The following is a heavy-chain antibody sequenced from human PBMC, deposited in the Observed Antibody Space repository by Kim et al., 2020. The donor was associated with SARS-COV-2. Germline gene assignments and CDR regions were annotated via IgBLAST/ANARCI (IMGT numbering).Heavy chain of an antibody. CDR3: VRGVWVGSELDY. Sequence: DYVKGRLTISRDNAKNSLYLQMSSLIDEDTAVYYCVRGVWVGSELDYWGQGTLVTVSS. V-gene: IGHV3-7*01. D-gene: IGHD2-2*03. J-gene: IGHJ4*02.